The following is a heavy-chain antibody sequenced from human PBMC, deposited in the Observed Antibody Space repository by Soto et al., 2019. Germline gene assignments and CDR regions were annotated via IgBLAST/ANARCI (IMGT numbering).Heavy chain of an antibody. CDR3: ARGPYCTNGVCYPDY. Sequence: SVKVSFKASGGTFISYAISWVRQAPGQGLEWMGGIIPIFGTANYAQKFQGRVTITADESTSTAYMELSSLRSEDTAVYYCARGPYCTNGVCYPDYWGQGTLVTVSS. CDR1: GGTFISYA. J-gene: IGHJ4*02. V-gene: IGHV1-69*13. D-gene: IGHD2-8*01. CDR2: IIPIFGTA.